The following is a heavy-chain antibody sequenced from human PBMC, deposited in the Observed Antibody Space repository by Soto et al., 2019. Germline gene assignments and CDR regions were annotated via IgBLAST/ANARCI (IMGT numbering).Heavy chain of an antibody. CDR1: GGTFSSYA. J-gene: IGHJ3*02. V-gene: IGHV1-69*12. CDR3: ASPYPEGTMIITFDI. CDR2: IIPIFGTA. D-gene: IGHD3-22*01. Sequence: QVQLVQSGAEVKKPGSSVKVSCKASGGTFSSYAISWVRQAPGQGLEWMGGIIPIFGTANYAQKFQGRVTIXXEXSXITAYMELSSLRSEDTAVYYCASPYPEGTMIITFDIWGQGTMVTVSS.